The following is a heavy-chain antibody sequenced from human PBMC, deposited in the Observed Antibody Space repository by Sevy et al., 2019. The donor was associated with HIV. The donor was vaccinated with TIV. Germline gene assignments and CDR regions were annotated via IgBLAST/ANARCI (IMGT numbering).Heavy chain of an antibody. CDR2: IFGSGDVT. Sequence: GGSLRLSCAASGFSFSSYAMNWVRQAPGKGLEGVSTIFGSGDVTYYADSVKGRFTFSGDKSKNILYLQMHSLRAEDTVVYYCAGARYDTSGSFDAFDIWGQGTMVTVSS. CDR1: GFSFSSYA. CDR3: AGARYDTSGSFDAFDI. D-gene: IGHD3-22*01. V-gene: IGHV3-23*01. J-gene: IGHJ3*02.